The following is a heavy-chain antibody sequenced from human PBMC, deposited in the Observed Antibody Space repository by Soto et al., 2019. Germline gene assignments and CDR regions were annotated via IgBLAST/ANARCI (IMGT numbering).Heavy chain of an antibody. CDR3: ALRGATGVHQTDY. CDR2: ISGSGGST. V-gene: IGHV3-23*01. J-gene: IGHJ4*02. D-gene: IGHD1-26*01. Sequence: EVQLLESGGGLVQPGGSLRLSCAASGFTFSSYAMSWVRQAPGKGLEWVSAISGSGGSTYYADSVKGPFTISRDNSKNTLYLQMNSLRAEDTAVYYCALRGATGVHQTDYWGQGTLVTVSS. CDR1: GFTFSSYA.